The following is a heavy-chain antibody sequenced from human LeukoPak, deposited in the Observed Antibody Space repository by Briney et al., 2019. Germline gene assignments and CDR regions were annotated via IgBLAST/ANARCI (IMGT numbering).Heavy chain of an antibody. Sequence: PGGSLRLSCAASGFTVSSNYMSWVRQAPGKGLEGVASISSSSSYIYYADSVKGRFTISRDNAKNSLYLQMNSLRAEDTAVYYCAGGYSSSWNDYWGQGTLVTVSS. D-gene: IGHD6-13*01. CDR1: GFTVSSNY. CDR2: ISSSSSYI. V-gene: IGHV3-21*01. J-gene: IGHJ4*02. CDR3: AGGYSSSWNDY.